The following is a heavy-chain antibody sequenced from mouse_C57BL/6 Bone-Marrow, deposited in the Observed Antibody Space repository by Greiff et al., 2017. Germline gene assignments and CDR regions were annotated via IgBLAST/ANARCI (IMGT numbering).Heavy chain of an antibody. Sequence: QVQLQQPGAELVRPGSSVKLSCKASGYTFTSYWMHWVKQRPIQGLEWIGNIDPTSGGTNYNQKFKDKATLTVDKSSSTAYMQLSSLTSEDSAVDYCAREGGYDGGCCDVWGTGTTVTVSS. CDR1: GYTFTSYW. V-gene: IGHV1-52*01. CDR2: IDPTSGGT. J-gene: IGHJ1*03. D-gene: IGHD2-2*01. CDR3: AREGGYDGGCCDV.